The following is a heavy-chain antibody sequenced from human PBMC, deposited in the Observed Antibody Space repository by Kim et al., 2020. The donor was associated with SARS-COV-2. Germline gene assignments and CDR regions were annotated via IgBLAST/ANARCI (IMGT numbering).Heavy chain of an antibody. D-gene: IGHD3-22*01. J-gene: IGHJ5*02. Sequence: GGSLRLSCAASGFTFSSYAMCWVRQAPGKGLEWVSAITGSGGRTYYADSVKGRFTISRDISKNTLYLQMNSLRAEDTAVYYCATVGDSSGYWFDPWGQGTLVTVSS. CDR1: GFTFSSYA. V-gene: IGHV3-23*01. CDR3: ATVGDSSGYWFDP. CDR2: ITGSGGRT.